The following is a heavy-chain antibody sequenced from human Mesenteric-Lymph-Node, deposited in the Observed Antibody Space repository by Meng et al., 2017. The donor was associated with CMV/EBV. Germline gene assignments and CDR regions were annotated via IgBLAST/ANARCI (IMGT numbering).Heavy chain of an antibody. Sequence: SETLSLTCTVSGYSISSGYYWGWIRQPPGKGLEWIGSIYHSGSTYYNPSLKSRVTISVDTSKNQFSLKLSSVTAADTAVYYCARARYSSSRGDYWGQGTLVTVSS. CDR2: IYHSGST. CDR1: GYSISSGYY. CDR3: ARARYSSSRGDY. V-gene: IGHV4-38-2*02. J-gene: IGHJ4*02. D-gene: IGHD6-13*01.